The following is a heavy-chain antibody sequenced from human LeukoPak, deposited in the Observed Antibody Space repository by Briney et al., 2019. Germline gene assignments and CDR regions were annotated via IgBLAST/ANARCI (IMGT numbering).Heavy chain of an antibody. CDR2: INPSGGST. D-gene: IGHD6-13*01. J-gene: IGHJ4*02. Sequence: ASVKVSCKASGYTFTSYYMHWVRQAPGQGLEWMGIINPSGGSTSYAQKFQGRVTMTRDTSTSTVYMGLSSLRSEDTAVYYCAREGGIAAAGSWGQGTLVTVSS. V-gene: IGHV1-46*01. CDR1: GYTFTSYY. CDR3: AREGGIAAAGS.